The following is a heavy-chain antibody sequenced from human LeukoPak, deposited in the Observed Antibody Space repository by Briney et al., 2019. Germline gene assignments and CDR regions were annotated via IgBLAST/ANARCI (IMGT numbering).Heavy chain of an antibody. J-gene: IGHJ3*02. V-gene: IGHV3-48*03. CDR3: ARVNFLSAFDI. D-gene: IGHD2/OR15-2a*01. CDR2: ISSSGSTI. CDR1: GFTFSSYE. Sequence: GGSLRLSCAASGFTFSSYEMNWVRQAPGKGLEWVSYISSSGSTIYYADSVKGRFTISRDNAKNSLYLQMNSLRAEDTAVYYCARVNFLSAFDIWGQGTMVTVSS.